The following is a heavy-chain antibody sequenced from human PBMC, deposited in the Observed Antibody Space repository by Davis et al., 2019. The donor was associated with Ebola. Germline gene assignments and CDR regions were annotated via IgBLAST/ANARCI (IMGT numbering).Heavy chain of an antibody. Sequence: GESLKISCAASGFTFSSYAMSWVRQAPGQGLEWVSTISGSDSSTFYADSVKGRFTISRDNSKNTLYLQMNSLRAEDTAVYYCAKDRRGWFGELLDDYWGQGTLVTVSS. CDR2: ISGSDSST. J-gene: IGHJ4*02. V-gene: IGHV3-23*01. D-gene: IGHD3-10*01. CDR1: GFTFSSYA. CDR3: AKDRRGWFGELLDDY.